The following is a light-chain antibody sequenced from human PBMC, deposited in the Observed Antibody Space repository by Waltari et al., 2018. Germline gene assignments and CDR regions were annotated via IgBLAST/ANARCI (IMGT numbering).Light chain of an antibody. CDR2: KNN. CDR1: RSNIGSNY. CDR3: AAWDDSLSGLV. J-gene: IGLJ3*02. Sequence: QSVLTQPPSASGTPGPQVTISCNGSRSNIGSNYVYWYQQFPGPPPKLLIDKNNQRPSGVPDRFSDSKSGTSASLAINGLRSEDEADYYCAAWDDSLSGLVLGGGTKVTVL. V-gene: IGLV1-47*01.